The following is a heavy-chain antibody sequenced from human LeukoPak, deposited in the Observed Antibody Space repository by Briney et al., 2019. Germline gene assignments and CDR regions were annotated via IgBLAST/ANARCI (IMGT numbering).Heavy chain of an antibody. CDR3: ARGLFLSGYLDAFDI. Sequence: GGSLRLSCAASGFTVNSNYMSWVRQAPGKGLEWVSIIYSGGSTYYADSVKGRFTISRDNSKNTLYLQMNSLRVEDTAVYYCARGLFLSGYLDAFDIWGQGTVVTVSS. D-gene: IGHD3-22*01. V-gene: IGHV3-53*01. J-gene: IGHJ3*02. CDR2: IYSGGST. CDR1: GFTVNSNY.